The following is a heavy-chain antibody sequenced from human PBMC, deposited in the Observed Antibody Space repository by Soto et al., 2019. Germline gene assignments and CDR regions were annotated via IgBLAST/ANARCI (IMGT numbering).Heavy chain of an antibody. Sequence: PSETLSLTCTVSGGSISSSSYYWGWIRQPPGKGLEWIGSIYYSGSTYYNPSLKGRVTISVDTSKNQSSLKLSSVTAADTAVYYCARHLRYYDILTRSFYYYYYGMDVWGQGTTVTVSS. J-gene: IGHJ6*02. CDR3: ARHLRYYDILTRSFYYYYYGMDV. V-gene: IGHV4-39*01. D-gene: IGHD3-9*01. CDR2: IYYSGST. CDR1: GGSISSSSYY.